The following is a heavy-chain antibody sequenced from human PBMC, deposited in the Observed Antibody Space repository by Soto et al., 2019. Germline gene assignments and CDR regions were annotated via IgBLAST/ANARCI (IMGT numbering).Heavy chain of an antibody. V-gene: IGHV3-30-3*01. J-gene: IGHJ3*02. CDR3: ARDPWSGAFDI. CDR1: GFTFSSYA. Sequence: GGSLRLSCAASGFTFSSYAMHWVRQAPGKGLERVAVISYDGSNKYYADSVKGRFTISRDNSKNTLYLQMNSLRAEDTAVYYCARDPWSGAFDIWGQGTMVTVSS. D-gene: IGHD2-15*01. CDR2: ISYDGSNK.